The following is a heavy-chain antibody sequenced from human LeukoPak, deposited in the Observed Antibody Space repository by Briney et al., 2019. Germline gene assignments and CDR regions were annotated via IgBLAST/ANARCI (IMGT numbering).Heavy chain of an antibody. J-gene: IGHJ6*02. CDR3: AKEGQWPNYYYGMDV. CDR2: IKQDGSEK. D-gene: IGHD6-19*01. V-gene: IGHV3-7*03. CDR1: GFTFSSYW. Sequence: GGSLRLSCAASGFTFSSYWMTWVRQAPEKGLEWVANIKQDGSEKYYVDSMKGRFTISRDNSKNTLYLQMNSLRAEDTAVYYCAKEGQWPNYYYGMDVWGQGTTVTVSS.